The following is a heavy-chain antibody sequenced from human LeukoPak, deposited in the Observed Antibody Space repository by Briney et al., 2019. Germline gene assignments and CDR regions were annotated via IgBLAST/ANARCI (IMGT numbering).Heavy chain of an antibody. D-gene: IGHD3-3*01. CDR1: GYSITGGYY. J-gene: IGHJ4*02. Sequence: SETLSLTCTVSGYSITGGYYWGWIRQPPGKGLEWIGSIYHSGSTYYNPSLKSRVTISVDTSKNQFSLKLTSVTAADTAVYYCTRGSAHDWGQGTLVTVSS. CDR3: TRGSAHD. V-gene: IGHV4-38-2*02. CDR2: IYHSGST.